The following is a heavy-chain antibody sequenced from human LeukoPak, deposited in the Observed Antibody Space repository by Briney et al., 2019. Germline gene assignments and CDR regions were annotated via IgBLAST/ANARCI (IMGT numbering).Heavy chain of an antibody. CDR2: ISAYNGNT. Sequence: GASVKVSCKASGYTFTSYGISWVRQAPGQGLEWMGWISAYNGNTNYAQKLQGRVTMTTDTSTSTAYMELSSLRSEDTAVYYCAALEDIVVVPTYGMDVWGQGTTVTVSS. CDR3: AALEDIVVVPTYGMDV. CDR1: GYTFTSYG. J-gene: IGHJ6*02. D-gene: IGHD2-2*01. V-gene: IGHV1-18*01.